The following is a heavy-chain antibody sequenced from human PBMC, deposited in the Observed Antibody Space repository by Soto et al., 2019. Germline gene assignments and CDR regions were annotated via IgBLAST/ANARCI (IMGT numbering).Heavy chain of an antibody. V-gene: IGHV5-51*01. CDR1: GCSFTSYC. CDR2: IYPGDSDT. J-gene: IGHJ6*02. Sequence: GESLKISCKGSGCSFTSYCSGWVRQMPGKGLEWMGIIYPGDSDTRYSPYFQGKVTISAEESISPAYLQWSSLKASDTAMYYCARTFKYYYGSGSYWIDYYYYSGMDVWGQGPTVTVSS. CDR3: ARTFKYYYGSGSYWIDYYYYSGMDV. D-gene: IGHD3-10*01.